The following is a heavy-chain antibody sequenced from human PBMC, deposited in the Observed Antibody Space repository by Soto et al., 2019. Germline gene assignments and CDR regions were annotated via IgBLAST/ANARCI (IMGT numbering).Heavy chain of an antibody. CDR1: GFTFSSYA. CDR3: ANGGWYNLDGYFQH. V-gene: IGHV3-23*01. CDR2: ISGSGGST. Sequence: EVQLLESGGGLVQPGGSLRLSCAASGFTFSSYAMSWVRQAPGKGLEWVSAISGSGGSTYYADSVKGRFTISRDNSKYTLYRLMNSLRAEDTAVYYCANGGWYNLDGYFQHWGQGTLVTVSS. D-gene: IGHD6-19*01. J-gene: IGHJ1*01.